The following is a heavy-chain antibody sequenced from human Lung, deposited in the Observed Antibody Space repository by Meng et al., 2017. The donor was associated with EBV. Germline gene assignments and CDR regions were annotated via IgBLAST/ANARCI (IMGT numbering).Heavy chain of an antibody. V-gene: IGHV1-46*01. J-gene: IGHJ4*02. CDR1: GYTFTTYS. Sequence: QVQRVQAGGEGKKTGASVKVSCKASGYTFTTYSMNWVRQAPGQGLEWMGIINPTGGSTSYAQKFQGRVTMTSDTSTSTVYMELSSLRSEDTAVYFCARDYGDYLFDYWGQGTLVTVSS. CDR3: ARDYGDYLFDY. CDR2: INPTGGST. D-gene: IGHD4-17*01.